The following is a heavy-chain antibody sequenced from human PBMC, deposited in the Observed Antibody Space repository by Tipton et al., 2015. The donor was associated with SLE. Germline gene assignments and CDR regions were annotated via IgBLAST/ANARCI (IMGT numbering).Heavy chain of an antibody. CDR1: GGSFSGYH. CDR2: IYFTGST. CDR3: ARDEYRYDTTGYHLLGHFDF. D-gene: IGHD3-22*01. Sequence: TLSLTCAVYGGSFSGYHWSWIRQAPGKGLEWIGYIYFTGSTRYNPSLESRVTMSVDTSKNQFSLKLNSVTAADTAVYYCARDEYRYDTTGYHLLGHFDFWGQGTLVTVSS. V-gene: IGHV4-59*01. J-gene: IGHJ4*02.